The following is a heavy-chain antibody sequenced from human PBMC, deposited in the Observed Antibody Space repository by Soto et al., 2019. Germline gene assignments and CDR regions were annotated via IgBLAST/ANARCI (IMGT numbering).Heavy chain of an antibody. Sequence: RLSCAASGFTFSSHAMSWVRQSHGKGPEWVAASGSSGATYFADSVKGRFTISRDNSKNTLFLEMNSLSPEDTGVYFCAKKGSGGNWFDTWGQGTLVTVS. V-gene: IGHV3-23*01. CDR1: GFTFSSHA. CDR3: AKKGSGGNWFDT. CDR2: SGSSGAT. J-gene: IGHJ5*02.